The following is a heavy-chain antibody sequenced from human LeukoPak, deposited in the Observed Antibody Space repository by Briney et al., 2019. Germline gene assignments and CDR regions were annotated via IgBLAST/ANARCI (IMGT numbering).Heavy chain of an antibody. V-gene: IGHV5-51*01. D-gene: IGHD3-10*01. J-gene: IGHJ5*02. CDR1: GYSFTSYW. CDR3: ARGYYGSGSGPGRFDP. CDR2: IYPGDSDT. Sequence: NLGESLKISCKGSGYSFTSYWIGWVRQMPGKGLEWMGIIYPGDSDTRYSPSSQGQVTISTDKSISTAYLQWSSLKASDTAMYYCARGYYGSGSGPGRFDPWGQGTLVTVSS.